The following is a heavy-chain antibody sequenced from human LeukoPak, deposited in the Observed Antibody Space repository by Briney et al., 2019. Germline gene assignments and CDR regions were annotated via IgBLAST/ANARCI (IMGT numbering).Heavy chain of an antibody. CDR3: ARLRYDSSGYDY. CDR1: GYSFTNYW. V-gene: IGHV5-10-1*01. Sequence: GESLKISCKGSGYSFTNYWISWVRQMPGKGLGWMGRIDPSDSYTMYSPSFQGHVTISVDKSISTAYLQWSSLKASDSAMYYCARLRYDSSGYDYWGQGTLVTVSS. D-gene: IGHD3-22*01. CDR2: IDPSDSYT. J-gene: IGHJ4*02.